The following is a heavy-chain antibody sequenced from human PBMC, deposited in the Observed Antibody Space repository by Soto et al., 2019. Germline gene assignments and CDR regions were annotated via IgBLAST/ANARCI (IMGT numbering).Heavy chain of an antibody. CDR2: IYYSGST. Sequence: SETLSLTCTVSGGSISSSSYYRGWIRQPPGKGLEWIGSIYYSGSTYYNPSLKSRVTISVDTSKNQFSLKLSSVTAADTAVYYCARLTGHSGSYLYYWGQGTLVTVS. J-gene: IGHJ4*02. CDR3: ARLTGHSGSYLYY. V-gene: IGHV4-39*01. CDR1: GGSISSSSYY. D-gene: IGHD1-26*01.